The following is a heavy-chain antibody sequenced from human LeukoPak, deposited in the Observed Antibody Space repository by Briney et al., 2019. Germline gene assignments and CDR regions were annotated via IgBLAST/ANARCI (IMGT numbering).Heavy chain of an antibody. CDR1: GFTFSSYA. V-gene: IGHV3-23*01. J-gene: IGHJ6*03. D-gene: IGHD3-16*01. Sequence: QAGGSLRLSCAASGFTFSSYAMSWVRQAPGKGLEWVSAISGSGGSTYYADSVKGRFTISRDNSKNTLYLQMNSLRAEDTAVYYCAKVVDYDRGYYYYYMDVWGKGTTVTVSS. CDR2: ISGSGGST. CDR3: AKVVDYDRGYYYYYMDV.